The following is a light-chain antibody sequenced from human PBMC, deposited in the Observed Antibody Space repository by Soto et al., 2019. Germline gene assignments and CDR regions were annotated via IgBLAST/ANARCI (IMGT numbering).Light chain of an antibody. CDR2: GAS. J-gene: IGKJ3*01. CDR1: QSVSSTY. V-gene: IGKV3-20*01. Sequence: EIVLTQSPGTLSLSPGERATLSCRASQSVSSTYLAWYQQKPGQAPRLLIYGASSRATDIPDRFSGSGSGTDFTLTISRLEPEDFAVYYCQQYGDSPFTFGPGTKVDI. CDR3: QQYGDSPFT.